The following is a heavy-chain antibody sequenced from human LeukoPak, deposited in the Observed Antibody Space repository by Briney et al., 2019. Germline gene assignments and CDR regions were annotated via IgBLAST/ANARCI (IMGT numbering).Heavy chain of an antibody. CDR2: IKSDGSST. J-gene: IGHJ4*02. D-gene: IGHD6-13*01. V-gene: IGHV3-74*01. CDR1: GFTFSSYS. CDR3: ARVSLAAVGTASFLDY. Sequence: GGSLRLSCAASGFTFSSYSMNWVRQAPGKGLVWVSRIKSDGSSTSYADSVKGRFTISRDNAKNTLYLQMNSLRAEDTAVYYCARVSLAAVGTASFLDYWGQGTLVTVSS.